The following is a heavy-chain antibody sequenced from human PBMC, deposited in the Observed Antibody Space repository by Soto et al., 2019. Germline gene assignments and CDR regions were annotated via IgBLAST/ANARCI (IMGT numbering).Heavy chain of an antibody. CDR1: GFTFSSYW. CDR3: ANDFWSGHPHFQH. Sequence: GGSLRLSCAASGFTFSSYWMSWVRQAPGKGLEWVANIKQDGSEKYYVDSVKGRFTISRDNAKNSLYLQMNSLRAEDTAVYYCANDFWSGHPHFQHWGQGTLVTVSS. D-gene: IGHD3-3*01. CDR2: IKQDGSEK. V-gene: IGHV3-7*01. J-gene: IGHJ1*01.